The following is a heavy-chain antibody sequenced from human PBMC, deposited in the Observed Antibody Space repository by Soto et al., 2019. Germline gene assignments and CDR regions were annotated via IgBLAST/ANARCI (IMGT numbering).Heavy chain of an antibody. CDR2: ISGSGGST. D-gene: IGHD5-12*01. CDR1: GFTFSSYD. J-gene: IGHJ4*02. V-gene: IGHV3-23*01. CDR3: ARGSATIIGYFDY. Sequence: EVQLLESGGGLVQPGGSPRLSCAASGFTFSSYDMSWVRQAPGRGLEWVSTISGSGGSTYYADSVKGRFTISRDNSKNTLYLQMNSLRAEDTAVYYCARGSATIIGYFDYWGQGTLVTVSS.